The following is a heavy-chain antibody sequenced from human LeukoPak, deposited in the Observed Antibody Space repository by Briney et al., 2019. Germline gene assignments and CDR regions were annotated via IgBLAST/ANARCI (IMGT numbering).Heavy chain of an antibody. V-gene: IGHV1-18*01. Sequence: GASVKVSCKASGYTFTSYGISWVRQAPGQGLEWMGWISAYNGNTNYAQKLQGRVTMTTDTSTSTAYMELRSLRSDDTAVYYCARRGEYYDMPKNSPHYGMDVWGQGTTVTVSS. CDR2: ISAYNGNT. CDR1: GYTFTSYG. J-gene: IGHJ6*02. D-gene: IGHD3-9*01. CDR3: ARRGEYYDMPKNSPHYGMDV.